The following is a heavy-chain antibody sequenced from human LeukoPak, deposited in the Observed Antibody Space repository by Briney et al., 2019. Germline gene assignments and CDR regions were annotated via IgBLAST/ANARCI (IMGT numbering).Heavy chain of an antibody. CDR3: ARAAYDLLTAYYLKYFDL. CDR2: IIPIFGTT. D-gene: IGHD3-9*01. J-gene: IGHJ2*01. V-gene: IGHV1-69*01. Sequence: SLKVSCKTSGGTFSSYAISWVRQAPGQGLEWMGGIIPIFGTTNYAQKFQGRVTLTADESTSTAYMELSSLRSEDTAVYYCARAAYDLLTAYYLKYFDLWGRGTLVTVDS. CDR1: GGTFSSYA.